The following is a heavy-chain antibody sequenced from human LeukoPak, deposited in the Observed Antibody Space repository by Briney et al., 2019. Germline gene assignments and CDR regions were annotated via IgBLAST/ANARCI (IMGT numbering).Heavy chain of an antibody. CDR2: ISWNSGSI. D-gene: IGHD3-10*01. J-gene: IGHJ4*02. Sequence: GGSLRLSCAASGFTFDDYAMHWVRQAPGKGLEWVSGISWNSGSIGYADSVKGRFTISRDNAKNSVSLQMSSLRAEDTAVYYCLAGGGYWGQGTLVTVSS. CDR1: GFTFDDYA. V-gene: IGHV3-9*01. CDR3: LAGGGY.